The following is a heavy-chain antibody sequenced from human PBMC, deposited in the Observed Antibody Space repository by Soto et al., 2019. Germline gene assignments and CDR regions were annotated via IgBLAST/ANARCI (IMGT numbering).Heavy chain of an antibody. CDR3: ARASVSSSTYYFQFDY. CDR1: GDSVSSSDFY. D-gene: IGHD3-22*01. Sequence: PSETLSLTCAVSGDSVSSSDFYWTWIRQPPGKPLEWIGYVYSTGTTNYSPSLKSRVDMSVDTSENQFSLKLTSVTAADTAVYYCARASVSSSTYYFQFDYWGQGTLVTVSS. CDR2: VYSTGTT. V-gene: IGHV4-61*08. J-gene: IGHJ4*02.